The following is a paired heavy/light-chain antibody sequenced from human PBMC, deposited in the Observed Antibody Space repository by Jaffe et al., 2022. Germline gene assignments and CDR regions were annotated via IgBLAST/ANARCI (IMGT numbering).Light chain of an antibody. CDR3: QQYRSESWT. V-gene: IGKV1-5*03. CDR1: QILDHW. J-gene: IGKJ1*01. Sequence: DIQLTQSPSTLSASIGDRVTITCRASQILDHWLAWFQQKPGTAPKLLIYKVSGLESGVPPRFSGSGSGTEFTLTISSLQPDDFATYYCQQYRSESWTFGQGTKVEMK. CDR2: KVS.
Heavy chain of an antibody. CDR2: INSDGST. CDR1: GGSMSSGRFH. J-gene: IGHJ4*02. V-gene: IGHV4-61*02. CDR3: ATYFAGNGGKGF. D-gene: IGHD2-15*01. Sequence: QLQLRESGPGLVKPSQTLSLTCTVSGGSMSSGRFHWSWMRQPAGKGLEWIGRINSDGSTNYSPSLNSRITISFDTSNNQFSLKLNSVTAADTAVYYCATYFAGNGGKGFWGQGTLVTVSS.